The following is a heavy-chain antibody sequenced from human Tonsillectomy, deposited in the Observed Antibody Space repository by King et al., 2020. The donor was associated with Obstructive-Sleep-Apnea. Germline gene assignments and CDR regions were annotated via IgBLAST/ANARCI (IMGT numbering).Heavy chain of an antibody. J-gene: IGHJ4*02. Sequence: QLVQSGAEVKKPGASVKVSCKASGYTFTGYYIHWVRQAPGQGLEWMGGINPNGGGTNSEQKFQGRVTMTRGTSIATVYMELMGLRFDDTAGYYCARAAYGGQDYWGQGTLVTVSS. D-gene: IGHD4/OR15-4a*01. V-gene: IGHV1-2*02. CDR3: ARAAYGGQDY. CDR1: GYTFTGYY. CDR2: INPNGGGT.